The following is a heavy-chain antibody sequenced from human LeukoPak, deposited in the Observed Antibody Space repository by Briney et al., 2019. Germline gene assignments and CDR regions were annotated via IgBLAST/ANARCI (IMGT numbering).Heavy chain of an antibody. V-gene: IGHV4-39*01. D-gene: IGHD4-17*01. CDR1: GGSISSGSYY. CDR2: IYYGGST. J-gene: IGHJ2*01. Sequence: SETLSLTCTVSGGSISSGSYYWAWIRQPPGKGLEWIGTIYYGGSTYYTPSLKTRVTISRDTSKNQFSLRLSSVTAADTAVYYSARRTLMTSVTPEDLRGRGTLVTVSS. CDR3: ARRTLMTSVTPEDL.